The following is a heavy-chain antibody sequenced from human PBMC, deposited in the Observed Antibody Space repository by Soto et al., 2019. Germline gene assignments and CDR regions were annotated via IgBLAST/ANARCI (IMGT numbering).Heavy chain of an antibody. D-gene: IGHD5-12*01. CDR3: TTDIVATIDY. CDR1: GFTFSNAW. CDR2: IKSKTDGGTT. Sequence: GESLKISCAASGFTFSNAWMSWVRQAPGKGLEWVGRIKSKTDGGTTDYAAPVKGRFTISRDESKNTLYLQMNSLKTEDTAVYYCTTDIVATIDYWGQRTLVTVSS. J-gene: IGHJ4*02. V-gene: IGHV3-15*01.